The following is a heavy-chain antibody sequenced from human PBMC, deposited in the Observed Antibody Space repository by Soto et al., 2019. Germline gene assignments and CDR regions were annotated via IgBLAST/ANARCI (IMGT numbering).Heavy chain of an antibody. CDR3: AGGLGSGSVVWFDP. D-gene: IGHD3-22*01. Sequence: PSETLSLTCTVSGGSISSGDYYWSWIRQPPGKGLEWIGYIYYSGSTYYNPSLKSRVTISVDTSKNQFSLKLSSVTAADTAVYYCAGGLGSGSVVWFDPWGKGTQVTVPS. J-gene: IGHJ5*02. CDR2: IYYSGST. V-gene: IGHV4-30-4*01. CDR1: GGSISSGDYY.